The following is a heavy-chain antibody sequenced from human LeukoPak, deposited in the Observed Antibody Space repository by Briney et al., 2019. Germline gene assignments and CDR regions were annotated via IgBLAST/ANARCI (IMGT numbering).Heavy chain of an antibody. Sequence: GGSLKLSCAASGFTFSSYEMNWVRQAPGKGLEWVSYISSSGSTIYYADSVKGRFTISRDNAKNSLYLQMNSLRAEDTAVYYCARGSRMTHFDPWGQGTLVTVSS. J-gene: IGHJ5*02. CDR1: GFTFSSYE. CDR2: ISSSGSTI. CDR3: ARGSRMTHFDP. V-gene: IGHV3-48*03. D-gene: IGHD1-14*01.